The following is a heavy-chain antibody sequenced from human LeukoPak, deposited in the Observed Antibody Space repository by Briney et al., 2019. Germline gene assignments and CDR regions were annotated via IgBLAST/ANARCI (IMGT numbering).Heavy chain of an antibody. J-gene: IGHJ6*04. V-gene: IGHV3-23*01. CDR1: GFTFSMSW. D-gene: IGHD3-10*02. Sequence: GGSLRLSCAASGFTFSMSWMTWVRQAPGKGLEWVSAISGSGGSTYYADSVKGRFTISRDNSKNTLYLQMNSLRAEDTAVYYCAELGITMIGGVWGKGTTVTISS. CDR2: ISGSGGST. CDR3: AELGITMIGGV.